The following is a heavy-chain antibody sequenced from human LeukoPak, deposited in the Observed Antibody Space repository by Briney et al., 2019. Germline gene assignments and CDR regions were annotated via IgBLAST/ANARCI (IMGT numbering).Heavy chain of an antibody. D-gene: IGHD3-10*01. CDR3: AKDLNWSLVWFGGDVAFDI. V-gene: IGHV3-7*01. J-gene: IGHJ3*02. CDR2: IKQDGSER. CDR1: GFTFSDYW. Sequence: GGSLRLSCAASGFTFSDYWMHWVRQAPGRGLEWVANIKQDGSERYYVDSVKGRFTITRDNAKNSLSLQMNSLRVEDTAVYYCAKDLNWSLVWFGGDVAFDIWGQGTMVTVSS.